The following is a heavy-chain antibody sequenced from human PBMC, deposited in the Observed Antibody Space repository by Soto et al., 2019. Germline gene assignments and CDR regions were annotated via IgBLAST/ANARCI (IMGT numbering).Heavy chain of an antibody. V-gene: IGHV3-72*01. Sequence: GGSLRLSCAVSGFTFSDHYMDWVRQAPGKGLEWVGRSRNKANSYTTVYAASVKGRFTVSRDDSKNSLYLQMNSLVTEDTAVYYCVRGRNSFDYWGQGTLVTVS. CDR3: VRGRNSFDY. CDR1: GFTFSDHY. J-gene: IGHJ4*02. CDR2: SRNKANSYTT.